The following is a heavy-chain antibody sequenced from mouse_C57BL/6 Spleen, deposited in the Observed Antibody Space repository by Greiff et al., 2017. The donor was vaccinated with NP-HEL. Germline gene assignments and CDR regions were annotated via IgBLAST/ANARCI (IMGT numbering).Heavy chain of an antibody. D-gene: IGHD2-4*01. CDR3: TRGYYDHARMFAY. Sequence: VQLQQSGAELVRPGASVTLSCKASGYTFTDYEMHWVKQTPVHGLEWIGAIDPETGGTAYNQKFKGKAILTEDKSSSTAYMELRSLTSEASAVYYCTRGYYDHARMFAYWGQGTLVTVSA. CDR1: GYTFTDYE. V-gene: IGHV1-15*01. CDR2: IDPETGGT. J-gene: IGHJ3*01.